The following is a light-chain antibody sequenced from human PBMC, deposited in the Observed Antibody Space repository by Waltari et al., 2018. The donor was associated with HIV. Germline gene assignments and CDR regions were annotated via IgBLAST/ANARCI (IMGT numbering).Light chain of an antibody. J-gene: IGLJ1*01. CDR2: AVS. CDR3: CSHAGNLIFA. Sequence: QSALTQSASVSGSPGQSITISCTGTSSDVGGYDYVSWYQQHPGKAPKLMIYAVSKRPSGVPDRFSGSKSGNTAFLTISGLQAEDEADYHCCSHAGNLIFAFGTGTKVTVL. CDR1: SSDVGGYDY. V-gene: IGLV2-8*01.